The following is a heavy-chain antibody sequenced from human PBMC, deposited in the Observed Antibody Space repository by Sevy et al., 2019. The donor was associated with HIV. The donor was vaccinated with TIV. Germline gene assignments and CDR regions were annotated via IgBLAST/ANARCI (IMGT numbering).Heavy chain of an antibody. CDR3: VNGGSGSHYNMRPAY. CDR2: IRDIGGNT. V-gene: IGHV3-23*01. Sequence: GGSLRLSCAASGFTFSTYVMNWVRQAPGKGLEWVSGIRDIGGNTFYADSVKGRFTISRDNSKNTLYLEMNSLRDEDTAIYYCVNGGSGSHYNMRPAYLGLGTLVTVSS. D-gene: IGHD3-10*01. J-gene: IGHJ4*02. CDR1: GFTFSTYV.